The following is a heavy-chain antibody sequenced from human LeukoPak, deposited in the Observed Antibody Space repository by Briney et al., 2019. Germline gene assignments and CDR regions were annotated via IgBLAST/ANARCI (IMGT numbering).Heavy chain of an antibody. D-gene: IGHD5-18*01. CDR3: AKSPWIQLWSSPKSFDY. CDR2: ISGSGGST. V-gene: IGHV3-23*01. Sequence: GRTLRLSCAAPGFTFSSYAMSWVRQAPGKGLEWVSAISGSGGSTYYADSVKGRFTISRDNSKNTLYLQMNSLRAEDTAVYYCAKSPWIQLWSSPKSFDYWGQGTLVTVSS. J-gene: IGHJ4*02. CDR1: GFTFSSYA.